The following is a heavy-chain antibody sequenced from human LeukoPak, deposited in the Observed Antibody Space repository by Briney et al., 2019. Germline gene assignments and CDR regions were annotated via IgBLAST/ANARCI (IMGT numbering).Heavy chain of an antibody. Sequence: PSQTLSLTCTVSGGSISSGSYYWSWIRQPAGKGLEWIGRIYTSGSTNYNPSLKSRATISVDTSKNQFSLKLSPVTAADTAVYYCAREGGTTVTTLDYYYYYGMDVWGQGTTVTVSS. J-gene: IGHJ6*02. CDR2: IYTSGST. CDR1: GGSISSGSYY. D-gene: IGHD4-17*01. CDR3: AREGGTTVTTLDYYYYYGMDV. V-gene: IGHV4-61*02.